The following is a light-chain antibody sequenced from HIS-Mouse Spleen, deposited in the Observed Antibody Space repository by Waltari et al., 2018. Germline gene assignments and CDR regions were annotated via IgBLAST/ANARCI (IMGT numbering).Light chain of an antibody. Sequence: QSVLTQPPSASGTPGQRVTISCSGSSPNIGSNTVNWYQQLPGTAPKLLTYSNNQRPSGVPDRFSGSKSGTSASLAISGLQSEDEADYYCAAWDDSLNGYVVFGGGTKLTVL. V-gene: IGLV1-44*01. CDR3: AAWDDSLNGYVV. J-gene: IGLJ2*01. CDR1: SPNIGSNT. CDR2: SNN.